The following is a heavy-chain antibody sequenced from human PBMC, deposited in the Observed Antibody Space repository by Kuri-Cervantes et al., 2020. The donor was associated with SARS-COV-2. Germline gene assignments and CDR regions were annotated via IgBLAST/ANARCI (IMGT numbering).Heavy chain of an antibody. CDR2: IYYSGST. Sequence: GSLRLSCTVSGGSISSYYWSWIRQPPGKGLEWIGYIYYSGSTNYNPSLKSRVTISVDTSKNQFSLKLSSVTAADTAVYYCARADCSGGSCPEDWGQGTLVTVSS. CDR3: ARADCSGGSCPED. V-gene: IGHV4-59*01. J-gene: IGHJ4*02. CDR1: GGSISSYY. D-gene: IGHD2-15*01.